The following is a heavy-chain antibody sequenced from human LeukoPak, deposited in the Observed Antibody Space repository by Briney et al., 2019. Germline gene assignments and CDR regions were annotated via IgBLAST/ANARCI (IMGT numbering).Heavy chain of an antibody. V-gene: IGHV4-34*01. CDR3: ARDWPSS. CDR2: INHSGST. Sequence: SETLSLTCAVYGGSFSGYYWSWIRQPPGKGLEWIGEINHSGSTNYNPSLKSRVTISVDTSKNQFSLKLSSVTAADTAVYYCARDWPSSWGQGTLVTVSS. J-gene: IGHJ5*02. CDR1: GGSFSGYY.